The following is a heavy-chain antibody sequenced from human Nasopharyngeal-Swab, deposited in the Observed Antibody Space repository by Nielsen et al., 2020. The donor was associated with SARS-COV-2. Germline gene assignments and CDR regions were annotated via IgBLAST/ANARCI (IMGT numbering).Heavy chain of an antibody. CDR1: GFTFDDYT. D-gene: IGHD4-23*01. V-gene: IGHV3-43*01. J-gene: IGHJ4*02. Sequence: GGSLTLSCAASGFTFDDYTMHWVRQAPGKGLEWVSLISWDGGSTYYADSVKGRFTISRDNSKNSLYLQMNSLRTEDTALYYCAKGESDGGNAPLDYWGQGTLVTVSS. CDR2: ISWDGGST. CDR3: AKGESDGGNAPLDY.